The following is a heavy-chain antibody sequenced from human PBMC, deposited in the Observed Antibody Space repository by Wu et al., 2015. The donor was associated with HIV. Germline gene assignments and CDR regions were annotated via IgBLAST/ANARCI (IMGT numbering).Heavy chain of an antibody. CDR2: IIPIFTTS. D-gene: IGHD6-19*01. CDR1: GGTFSTHA. CDR3: ARAYSSGWHDLFPHAFDV. J-gene: IGHJ3*01. Sequence: QVQLVQSGAEVKKPGSSVKVSCKASGGTFSTHAISWVRQAPGQGLEWMGGIIPIFTTSKYAQKFQGRVTITADESTSTAYMELSSLRSEDTAVYYCARAYSSGWHDLFPHAFDVWGQGTMVTVSS. V-gene: IGHV1-69*12.